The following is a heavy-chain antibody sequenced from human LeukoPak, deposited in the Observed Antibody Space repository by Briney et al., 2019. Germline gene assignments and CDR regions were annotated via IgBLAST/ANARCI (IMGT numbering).Heavy chain of an antibody. Sequence: SETLSLTCTVSGGSISSYYWSWIRQPPGKGLEWIGYIYYSGSTNYNPSLKSRVTISVDTSKNQFSLKLSSVTAADTAVYYCARGGGNSPWDYWGQGTLVTVSS. CDR2: IYYSGST. CDR3: ARGGGNSPWDY. D-gene: IGHD4-23*01. J-gene: IGHJ4*02. CDR1: GGSISSYY. V-gene: IGHV4-59*08.